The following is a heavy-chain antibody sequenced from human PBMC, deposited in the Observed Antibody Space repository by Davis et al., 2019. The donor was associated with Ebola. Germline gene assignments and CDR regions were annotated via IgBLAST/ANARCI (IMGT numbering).Heavy chain of an antibody. J-gene: IGHJ4*02. Sequence: GGSLRLSCAASGFTFSSYEMNWVRQAPGKGLEWVSYISSSGSTIYYADSVKGRFTISRDNAKNSLYLQMNSLRAEDTAVYYCARKSGSYSPAFDYWGQGTLVTVSS. D-gene: IGHD1-26*01. CDR3: ARKSGSYSPAFDY. CDR2: ISSSGSTI. V-gene: IGHV3-48*03. CDR1: GFTFSSYE.